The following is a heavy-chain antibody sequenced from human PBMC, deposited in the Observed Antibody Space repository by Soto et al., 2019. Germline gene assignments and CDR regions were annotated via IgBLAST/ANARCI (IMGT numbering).Heavy chain of an antibody. CDR3: ARGYGSGSYYNSRLVSYNWFDP. Sequence: PSETLSLTCAVFGGSFSGYYWSWIRQPPGKGLEWIGEINHSGSTNYNPSLKSRVTISVDTSKNQFSLKLSSVTAADTAVYYCARGYGSGSYYNSRLVSYNWFDPWGQGTLVTVSS. J-gene: IGHJ5*02. D-gene: IGHD3-10*01. CDR1: GGSFSGYY. V-gene: IGHV4-34*01. CDR2: INHSGST.